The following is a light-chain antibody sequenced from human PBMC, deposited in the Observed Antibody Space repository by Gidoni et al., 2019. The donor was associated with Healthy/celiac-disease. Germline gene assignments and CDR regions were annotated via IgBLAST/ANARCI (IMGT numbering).Light chain of an antibody. Sequence: EIEMKQSPATRSVSPGERATRPCRASQGVSSNLAWYQQKPGQAPRLLLYGASTRATGIPARFSGSASTTEFTLTNCSLQSYAFAVYCCQQYNNWPPWTFGQGTKVEIK. CDR2: GAS. V-gene: IGKV3-15*01. CDR3: QQYNNWPPWT. CDR1: QGVSSN. J-gene: IGKJ1*01.